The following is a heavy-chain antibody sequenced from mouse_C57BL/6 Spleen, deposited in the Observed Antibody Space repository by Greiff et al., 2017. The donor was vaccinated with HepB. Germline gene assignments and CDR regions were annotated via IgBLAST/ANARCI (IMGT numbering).Heavy chain of an antibody. CDR1: GYAFTNYL. CDR2: INPGSGGT. CDR3: GLLSSYGYFDV. J-gene: IGHJ1*03. V-gene: IGHV1-54*01. D-gene: IGHD1-1*01. Sequence: QVQLQQSGAELVRPGTSVKVSCKASGYAFTNYLIEWVKQRPGQGLEWIGVINPGSGGTNYNEKFKGKATLTADKSSSTAYMQLSSLTSEDSAVYFCGLLSSYGYFDVWGTGTTVTVSS.